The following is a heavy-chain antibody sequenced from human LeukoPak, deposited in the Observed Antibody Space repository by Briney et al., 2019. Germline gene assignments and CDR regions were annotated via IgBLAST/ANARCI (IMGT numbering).Heavy chain of an antibody. V-gene: IGHV3-30*02. D-gene: IGHD5-18*01. CDR2: IRSDGSNK. J-gene: IGHJ4*02. CDR3: AKDMGIQLWSFDY. Sequence: GGSLRLSCAGSGFSFSSYGMHWVRQAPGKGLEWMAFIRSDGSNKYYADSVKGRFTISRDNSKNTLYLQMNSLRAEDTAVYYCAKDMGIQLWSFDYWGQGTLVTVSS. CDR1: GFSFSSYG.